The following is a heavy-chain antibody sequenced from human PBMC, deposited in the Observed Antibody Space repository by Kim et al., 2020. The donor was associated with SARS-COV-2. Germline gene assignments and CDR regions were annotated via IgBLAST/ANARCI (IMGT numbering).Heavy chain of an antibody. Sequence: ASVKVSCKASGYTFTSYDINWVRQATGQGLEWMGWMNPNSGNTGCAQKFQGRVTMTRNTSISTAYMELSSLRSEDTAVYCCARGVRRQWLVRGFSYYFDYWGQGTLVTVSS. CDR1: GYTFTSYD. J-gene: IGHJ4*02. V-gene: IGHV1-8*01. D-gene: IGHD6-19*01. CDR2: MNPNSGNT. CDR3: ARGVRRQWLVRGFSYYFDY.